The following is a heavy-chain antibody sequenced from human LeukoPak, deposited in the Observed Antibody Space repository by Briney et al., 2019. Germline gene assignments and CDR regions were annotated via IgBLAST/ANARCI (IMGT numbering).Heavy chain of an antibody. V-gene: IGHV1-69*13. J-gene: IGHJ3*02. Sequence: GASVTVSCTASGGTFSSYAISWVRQAPGQGLEWMGGIIPIFGTANYAQKFQGRVTITADESTSTAYMELSSPRSEDTAVYYCAATGWELQVGAFDIWGQGTMVTVSS. CDR1: GGTFSSYA. D-gene: IGHD1-26*01. CDR2: IIPIFGTA. CDR3: AATGWELQVGAFDI.